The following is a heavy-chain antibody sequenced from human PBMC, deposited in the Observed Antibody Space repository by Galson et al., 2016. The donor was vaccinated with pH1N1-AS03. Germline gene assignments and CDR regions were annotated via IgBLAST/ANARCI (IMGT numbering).Heavy chain of an antibody. D-gene: IGHD3-3*02. CDR1: GASVISGSYY. V-gene: IGHV4-61*01. J-gene: IGHJ4*02. CDR3: SSTPYYPFWSGYTPLDF. CDR2: ISYSGST. Sequence: ETLSLTCTVSGASVISGSYYWSWIRQPPGERLEWIGYISYSGSTNYNPPLKSRVTISVDTSNNQFSLRLSSVTAAYTAVYFCSSTPYYPFWSGYTPLDFWGQGTLVTVSS.